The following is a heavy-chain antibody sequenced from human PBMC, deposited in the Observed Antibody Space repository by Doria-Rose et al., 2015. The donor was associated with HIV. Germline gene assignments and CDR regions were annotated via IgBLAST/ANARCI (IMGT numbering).Heavy chain of an antibody. D-gene: IGHD3-3*01. J-gene: IGHJ4*02. CDR3: ARMGSYRELDY. V-gene: IGHV4-31*03. CDR1: GASVSSRGYY. Sequence: LTCSVSGASVSSRGYYWNWIRQVPGKGLESLGYTYYTGTSDYSPSLKSRLNMAVDTSKNQFSLKLSFVTVADTAVYYCARMGSYRELDYWGQGAMV. CDR2: TYYTGTS.